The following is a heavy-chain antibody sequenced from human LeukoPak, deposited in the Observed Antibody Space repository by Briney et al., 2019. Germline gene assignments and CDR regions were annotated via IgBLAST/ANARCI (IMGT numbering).Heavy chain of an antibody. J-gene: IGHJ4*02. CDR2: ISGSGGST. D-gene: IGHD5-18*01. CDR1: GFTFSSYG. CDR3: AKIGPRGRLGYPSYFDY. V-gene: IGHV3-23*01. Sequence: PGGSLRLSCAASGFTFSSYGMHWVRQAPGKGLEWVSAISGSGGSTYYADSVKGRFTISRDNSKNTLYLQMNSLRAEDTAVYYCAKIGPRGRLGYPSYFDYWGQGTLVTVSS.